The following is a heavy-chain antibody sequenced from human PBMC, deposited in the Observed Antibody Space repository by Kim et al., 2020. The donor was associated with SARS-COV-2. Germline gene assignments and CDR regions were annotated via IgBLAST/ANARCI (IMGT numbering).Heavy chain of an antibody. Sequence: GGSLRLSCAASGFTFSSYSMNWVRQAPGKGLEWVSSISSSSSYIYYADSVKGRFTISRDNAKNSLYLQMNSLRAEDTAVYYCARVGQQQPSPVVDYWGQGTLVTVSS. D-gene: IGHD6-13*01. CDR1: GFTFSSYS. CDR3: ARVGQQQPSPVVDY. CDR2: ISSSSSYI. V-gene: IGHV3-21*01. J-gene: IGHJ4*02.